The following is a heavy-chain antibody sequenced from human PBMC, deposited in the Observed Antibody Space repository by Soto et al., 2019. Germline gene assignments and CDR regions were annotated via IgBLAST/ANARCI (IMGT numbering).Heavy chain of an antibody. J-gene: IGHJ4*02. CDR2: ISSSSSHT. D-gene: IGHD2-15*01. Sequence: GGSLRLSCAVSGLIFSNYSMSWARQAPGKGLEWVSSISSSSSHTYYADSVKGRFTISRDNAKNSLYLQMNSLRAEDTAVYYCAKGGPDGFCSRGSCYFDYWGQGTLVTVSS. V-gene: IGHV3-21*04. CDR3: AKGGPDGFCSRGSCYFDY. CDR1: GLIFSNYS.